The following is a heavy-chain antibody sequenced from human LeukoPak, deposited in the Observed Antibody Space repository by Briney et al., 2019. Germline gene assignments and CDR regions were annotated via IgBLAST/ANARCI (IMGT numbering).Heavy chain of an antibody. V-gene: IGHV4-59*01. J-gene: IGHJ4*02. CDR1: GGSISSYY. Sequence: PSETLSLTCTVSGGSISSYYWSWIRQPPGKGLEWIGYIYYSGSTNSNPSLKSRVTISVDTSENQFSLRLTSVTAVDTAVYYCARDGQRWSLDYWGQGTLVTVSS. CDR3: ARDGQRWSLDY. D-gene: IGHD5-24*01. CDR2: IYYSGST.